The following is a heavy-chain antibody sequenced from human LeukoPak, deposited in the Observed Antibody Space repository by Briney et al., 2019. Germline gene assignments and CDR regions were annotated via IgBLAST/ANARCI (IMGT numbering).Heavy chain of an antibody. V-gene: IGHV1-46*01. J-gene: IGHJ6*03. CDR1: GYTFTNYY. CDR3: ARVRCSSTSCYHGYYYYYYMDV. CDR2: INPSGDST. Sequence: ASVKVSCKASGYTFTNYYLHWVRQAPGQGLEWMGIINPSGDSTSYEQKFQGRVTMTRVTSKNQFSLKLSSVTAADTAVYYCARVRCSSTSCYHGYYYYYYMDVWGKGTTVTVSS. D-gene: IGHD2-2*01.